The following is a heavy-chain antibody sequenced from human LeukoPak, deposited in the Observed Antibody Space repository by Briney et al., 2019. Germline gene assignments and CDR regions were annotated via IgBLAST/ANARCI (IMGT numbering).Heavy chain of an antibody. CDR1: GYTLTEMS. D-gene: IGHD1-26*01. Sequence: ASVKVSCKVSGYTLTEMSIHWVRQAPGGALEWMGGFDPEDGETVYAPKFQGRVTMTEDTSADTAYMELSRLTSDDTAVYYCARHPYSGSYHFDYWGQGTLVTVSS. CDR3: ARHPYSGSYHFDY. V-gene: IGHV1-24*01. J-gene: IGHJ4*02. CDR2: FDPEDGET.